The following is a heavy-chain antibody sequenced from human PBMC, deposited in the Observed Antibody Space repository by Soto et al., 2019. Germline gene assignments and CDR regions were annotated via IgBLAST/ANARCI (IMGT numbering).Heavy chain of an antibody. J-gene: IGHJ5*02. V-gene: IGHV3-30*18. D-gene: IGHD2-8*01. CDR2: IFSDGSKR. CDR3: GKDDLDIMVEDRVGGTGPVGDL. CDR1: GFMFSLYD. Sequence: QVQLAESGGGVVQPGRSLRLSCAASGFMFSLYDIHWVRQTPGKGLEWVSVIFSDGSKRYYADSVQDRFTTSRDNSKNTLYLQRDSLTPEDTAVYYCGKDDLDIMVEDRVGGTGPVGDLWGRGTLVTVSS.